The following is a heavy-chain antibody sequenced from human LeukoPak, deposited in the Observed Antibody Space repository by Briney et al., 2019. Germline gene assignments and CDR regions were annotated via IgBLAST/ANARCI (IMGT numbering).Heavy chain of an antibody. CDR3: ASLDYGGNSGGY. Sequence: PGGSLRLSCAASGFTFSDYYMSWIRQAPGKGLEWVAVIWYNGSNKYYADSVKGRFTISRDNSKNTLYPQMNSLRAEDTAVYYCASLDYGGNSGGYWGQGTLVTVSS. D-gene: IGHD4-23*01. J-gene: IGHJ4*02. V-gene: IGHV3-33*08. CDR1: GFTFSDYY. CDR2: IWYNGSNK.